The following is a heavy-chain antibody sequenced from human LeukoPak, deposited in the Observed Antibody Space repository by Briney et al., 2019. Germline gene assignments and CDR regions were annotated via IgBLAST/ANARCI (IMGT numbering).Heavy chain of an antibody. CDR1: GFTFSSYS. CDR2: ISSSSSTI. V-gene: IGHV3-21*04. Sequence: GGSLRLSCAASGFTFSSYSMNWVRQAPGKGLEWVSSISSSSSTIYYADSVKGRFTISRDNAKNSLYLQMNSLRAEDTAVYYCARVRVSSYYGMDIWGQGTAVTVSS. CDR3: ARVRVSSYYGMDI. D-gene: IGHD2/OR15-2a*01. J-gene: IGHJ6*02.